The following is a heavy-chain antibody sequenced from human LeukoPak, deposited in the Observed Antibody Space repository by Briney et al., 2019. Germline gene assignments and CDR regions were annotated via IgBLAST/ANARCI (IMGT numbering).Heavy chain of an antibody. CDR1: GYTFTSYG. V-gene: IGHV1-18*01. J-gene: IGHJ4*02. D-gene: IGHD3-3*01. CDR3: TRDYDFWSGYYLDY. Sequence: ASVKVPCKASGYTFTSYGISWVRQAPGQGLEWMGWISAYNGNTNYAQKLQGRVTMTTDTSTSTAYMELRSLRSDDTAVYYCTRDYDFWSGYYLDYWGQGTLVTVSS. CDR2: ISAYNGNT.